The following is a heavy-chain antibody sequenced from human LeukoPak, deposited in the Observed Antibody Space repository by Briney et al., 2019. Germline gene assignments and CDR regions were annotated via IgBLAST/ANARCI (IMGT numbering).Heavy chain of an antibody. D-gene: IGHD2-15*01. CDR1: GFTFSNYG. Sequence: GGSLRLSCSASGFTFSNYGMHWVGQAPGKGLEWLAVISSDGSHKFYGDSVTGRFTISRDNSKNTLYLQMNSLRPEDTAVYYCAKDPGHCSGGSCYSILDYSGQGTLVTVSS. CDR3: AKDPGHCSGGSCYSILDY. V-gene: IGHV3-30*18. CDR2: ISSDGSHK. J-gene: IGHJ4*02.